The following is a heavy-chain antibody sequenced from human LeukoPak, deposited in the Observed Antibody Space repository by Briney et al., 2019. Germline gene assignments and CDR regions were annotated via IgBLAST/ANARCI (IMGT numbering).Heavy chain of an antibody. J-gene: IGHJ6*02. D-gene: IGHD6-19*01. CDR1: GVTLSNYA. CDR2: ISYDGSNK. V-gene: IGHV3-30-3*01. Sequence: QAGGSLRLSCVASGVTLSNYAMSWARQAPGKGLEWVAVISYDGSNKYYADSVKGRFTISRDNSKNTLYLQMNSLRAEDTAVYYCARDISWSGWYVAYYYYYGMDVWGQGTTITVSS. CDR3: ARDISWSGWYVAYYYYYGMDV.